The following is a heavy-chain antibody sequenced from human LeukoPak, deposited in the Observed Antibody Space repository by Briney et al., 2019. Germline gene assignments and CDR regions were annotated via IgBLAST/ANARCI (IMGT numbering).Heavy chain of an antibody. J-gene: IGHJ4*02. CDR1: GFTFDDYA. CDR3: AKDKGTYVLRYFDWLFSLDY. V-gene: IGHV3-43*02. CDR2: ISGDGGST. Sequence: GGSLRLSCAASGFTFDDYAMHWVRQAPGKGLEWVSLISGDGGSTYYADSVKGRFTISRDNSKNSLYLQMNSLRTEDTALYYCAKDKGTYVLRYFDWLFSLDYWGQGTLATVSS. D-gene: IGHD3-9*01.